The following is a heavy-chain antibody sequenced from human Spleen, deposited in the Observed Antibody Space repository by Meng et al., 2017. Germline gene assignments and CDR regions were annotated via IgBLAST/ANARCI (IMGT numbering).Heavy chain of an antibody. J-gene: IGHJ4*02. CDR2: IKSNSDGGTT. V-gene: IGHV3-15*01. Sequence: EGELVESGGGLVKPGGSLRLSCVASGCSFTDAWMSWVRQAPGKGLEWVGRIKSNSDGGTTDYAAPVKGRFTISRDDSKNTLYLQMNSLITEDTAVYFCATGAAAADHWGQGTLVTVSS. CDR3: ATGAAAADH. D-gene: IGHD6-13*01. CDR1: GCSFTDAW.